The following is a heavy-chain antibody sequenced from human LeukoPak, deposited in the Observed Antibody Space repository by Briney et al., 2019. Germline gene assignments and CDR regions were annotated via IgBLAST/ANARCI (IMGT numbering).Heavy chain of an antibody. CDR3: ARETDRSSWYGAFDI. CDR1: GYTFTGYY. D-gene: IGHD6-13*01. V-gene: IGHV1-69*05. CDR2: IIPIFGTA. Sequence: SVKVSCKASGYTFTGYYMHWVRQAPGQALEWMGGIIPIFGTANYAQKFQGRVTITTDESTSTAYMELSSLRSEDTAVYYCARETDRSSWYGAFDIWGQGTMVTVSS. J-gene: IGHJ3*02.